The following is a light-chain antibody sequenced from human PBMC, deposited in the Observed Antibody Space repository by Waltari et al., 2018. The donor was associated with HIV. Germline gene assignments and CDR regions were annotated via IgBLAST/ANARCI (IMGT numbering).Light chain of an antibody. Sequence: EIVLTQSPGTLSLSPGERATLSCRASQSVSSSYLAWYQQKPGQAPRLLIYGASARAAGVPARFTGSGSGTEFTLTISSLQSEDFAVYYCQQYNYWPPYTFGQGTKLEIK. CDR1: QSVSSSY. V-gene: IGKV3-15*01. J-gene: IGKJ2*01. CDR2: GAS. CDR3: QQYNYWPPYT.